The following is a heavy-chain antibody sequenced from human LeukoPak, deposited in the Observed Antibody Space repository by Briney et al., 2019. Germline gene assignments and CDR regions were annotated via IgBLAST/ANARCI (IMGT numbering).Heavy chain of an antibody. V-gene: IGHV3-53*01. J-gene: IGHJ6*02. CDR2: IYSGGST. Sequence: GGSLRLSCAASGFTVSSNYMSWVRPAPGKGLEWVSVIYSGGSTYYADSVKGRFAISRDNSKNTLYLQMNSLRAEDTAVYYCARGGGSIYYYYGMDVWGQGTTVTVSS. D-gene: IGHD2-15*01. CDR1: GFTVSSNY. CDR3: ARGGGSIYYYYGMDV.